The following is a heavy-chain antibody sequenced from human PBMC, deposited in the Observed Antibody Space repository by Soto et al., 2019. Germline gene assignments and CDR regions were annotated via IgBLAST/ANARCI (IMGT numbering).Heavy chain of an antibody. CDR3: ARDQCSSTRCYSF. Sequence: EVHLVESGGGLVKPGGSLRLSCAASGFTFSSYSMNWVRQAPGKGLEWVSSISSSSSYIYYADSVKGRFTISRDNAKNSLYLQMNSLRAEDTAVYYCARDQCSSTRCYSFWGQGTLVTVSS. CDR1: GFTFSSYS. V-gene: IGHV3-21*01. D-gene: IGHD2-2*01. CDR2: ISSSSSYI. J-gene: IGHJ4*02.